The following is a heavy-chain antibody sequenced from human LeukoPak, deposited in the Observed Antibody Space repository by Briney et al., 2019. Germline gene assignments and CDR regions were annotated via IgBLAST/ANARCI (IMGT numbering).Heavy chain of an antibody. CDR2: ISSDGTIQ. J-gene: IGHJ4*02. CDR3: ARGYNAGWFDY. Sequence: PGGSLRLPCAASGFILSTYPLHWARQAPGKGLEWVAVISSDGTIQDYADSVKARFTISRDNPKNTLFLQLNSLRVEDTAVYFCARGYNAGWFDYWGQGTLATVSS. CDR1: GFILSTYP. V-gene: IGHV3-30*04. D-gene: IGHD6-19*01.